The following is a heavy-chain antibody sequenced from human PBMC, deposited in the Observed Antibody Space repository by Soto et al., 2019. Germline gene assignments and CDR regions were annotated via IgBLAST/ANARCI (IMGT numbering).Heavy chain of an antibody. Sequence: QVLLVQSGAEVKKPGASVKVSCKASGYTFTSHGISWVRQAPGQGLEWMGWISAYNGDTNYAQKLQGRVTLNTDTSTSTAYMEVRRLRSEDTAVYYCARMVRGSHIDYCHYMDVWGKGTTVTVSS. J-gene: IGHJ6*03. V-gene: IGHV1-18*01. CDR3: ARMVRGSHIDYCHYMDV. CDR2: ISAYNGDT. CDR1: GYTFTSHG. D-gene: IGHD3-10*01.